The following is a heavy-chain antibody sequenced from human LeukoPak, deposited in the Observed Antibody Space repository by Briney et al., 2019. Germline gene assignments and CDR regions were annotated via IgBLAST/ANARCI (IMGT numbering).Heavy chain of an antibody. Sequence: PSQTLSLTCTVSGGSISSGGYYWSWIRQPPGKGLEWIGYIYHSGSTYYNPSLKSRVTISVDRSKNQFSLKLSSVTAADTAVYYCAREPVADFWSGYSKGDDYWGQGTLVTVSS. CDR1: GGSISSGGYY. V-gene: IGHV4-30-2*01. J-gene: IGHJ4*02. CDR2: IYHSGST. CDR3: AREPVADFWSGYSKGDDY. D-gene: IGHD3-3*01.